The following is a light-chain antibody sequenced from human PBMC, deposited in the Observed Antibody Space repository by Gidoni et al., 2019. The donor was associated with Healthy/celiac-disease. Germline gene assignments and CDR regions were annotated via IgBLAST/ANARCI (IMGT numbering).Light chain of an antibody. CDR1: QSVSSSY. CDR2: GAS. CDR3: QQYGSSPQYT. Sequence: EIVLTPSPGPLSLSPGERATLSCMASQSVSSSYLAWYQQKPGQAPRLLIYGASSRATGIPDRFSGSGSGTDFTLTISRLEPEDFAVYYCQQYGSSPQYTFGQGTKLEIK. J-gene: IGKJ2*01. V-gene: IGKV3-20*01.